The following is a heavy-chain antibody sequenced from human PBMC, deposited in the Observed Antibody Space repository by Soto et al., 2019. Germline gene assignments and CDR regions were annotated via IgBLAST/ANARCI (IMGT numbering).Heavy chain of an antibody. J-gene: IGHJ3*02. CDR2: ISWNSGSI. CDR1: GFTFDDYA. V-gene: IGHV3-9*01. CDR3: AKGQTSDYYNAFDI. D-gene: IGHD3-10*01. Sequence: EVQLVESGGGLVQPGRSLRLSCAASGFTFDDYAMHWVRQAPGKGLEWVSGISWNSGSIGYADSVKGRFTISRDNAKNSLYLPMNSLRAEDTALYYCAKGQTSDYYNAFDIWGQGTMVTVSS.